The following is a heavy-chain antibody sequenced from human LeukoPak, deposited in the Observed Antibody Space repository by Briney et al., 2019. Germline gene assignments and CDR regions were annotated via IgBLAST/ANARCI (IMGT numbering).Heavy chain of an antibody. CDR1: GGSISSYY. D-gene: IGHD3-9*01. CDR3: ARVYFDWSPHGFDP. V-gene: IGHV4-59*08. J-gene: IGHJ5*02. CDR2: IYYSGST. Sequence: PSETLSLTCTVSGGSISSYYWSWIRQPPGKGLEWIGYIYYSGSTNYNPSLKSRVTISVDTSKNQFSLKLSSVTAADTAVYYCARVYFDWSPHGFDPWGQGTLVTVSS.